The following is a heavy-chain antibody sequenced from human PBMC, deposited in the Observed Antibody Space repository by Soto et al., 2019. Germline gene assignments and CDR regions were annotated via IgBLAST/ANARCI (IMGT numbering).Heavy chain of an antibody. CDR1: GGTFSSYA. J-gene: IGHJ4*02. CDR2: IIPIFGTA. Sequence: QVQLVQSGAEVKKPGSSVKVSCKASGGTFSSYAISWVRQAPGQGLEWMGGIIPIFGTANYAQKFQGRVTITADESTSTVYMDLSSLRSEDTAVYYCARESRYCSGGSCYFLPGIDYWGQGTLVTVSS. D-gene: IGHD2-15*01. CDR3: ARESRYCSGGSCYFLPGIDY. V-gene: IGHV1-69*01.